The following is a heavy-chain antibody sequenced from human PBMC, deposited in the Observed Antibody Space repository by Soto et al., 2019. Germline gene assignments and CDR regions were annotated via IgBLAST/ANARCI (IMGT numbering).Heavy chain of an antibody. D-gene: IGHD5-12*01. V-gene: IGHV4-39*01. CDR3: ARLSLYSGYDKPYFDY. CDR1: GGSISSSSYY. Sequence: SETLSLTCTVSGGSISSSSYYWGWIRQPPGKGLEWIGSIYYSGSTYYNPSLKSRVTISVDTSKNQFSLKLSSVTAADTAVYYCARLSLYSGYDKPYFDYWGQGALVTVSS. CDR2: IYYSGST. J-gene: IGHJ4*02.